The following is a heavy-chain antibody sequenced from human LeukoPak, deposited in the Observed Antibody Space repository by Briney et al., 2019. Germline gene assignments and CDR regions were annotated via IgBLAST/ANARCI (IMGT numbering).Heavy chain of an antibody. CDR3: ARLKYYDSTGYSPGYYMDV. V-gene: IGHV4-4*07. CDR1: GGSIINYY. J-gene: IGHJ6*03. Sequence: PSETLSLTCTVSGGSIINYYWNWIRQPAGTGLEWVGRIYVTGSTIYNPSLQSRLSMSVDTSKNQFSLRLTSVTAADTAVYYCARLKYYDSTGYSPGYYMDVWGKGITVTVSS. CDR2: IYVTGST. D-gene: IGHD3-22*01.